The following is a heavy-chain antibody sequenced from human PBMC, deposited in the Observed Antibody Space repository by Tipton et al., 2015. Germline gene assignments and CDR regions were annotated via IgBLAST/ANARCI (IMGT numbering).Heavy chain of an antibody. CDR1: GGSITSDY. CDR2: TYYSGRT. Sequence: TLSLTCNVSGGSITSDYWSWIRQPPGKGLEWIGYTYYSGRTNYNPSLKGRVTISVDTSKKQFSLKLTSVTAADTAMYYCARDDWGATRYWGQGTLVTVSS. J-gene: IGHJ4*02. V-gene: IGHV4-59*01. CDR3: ARDDWGATRY. D-gene: IGHD3-9*01.